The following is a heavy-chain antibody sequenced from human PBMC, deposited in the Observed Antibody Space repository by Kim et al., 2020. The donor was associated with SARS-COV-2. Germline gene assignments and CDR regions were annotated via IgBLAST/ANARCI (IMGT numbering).Heavy chain of an antibody. D-gene: IGHD6-6*01. CDR1: GFTFSSYE. CDR2: ISSSGSPI. CDR3: ARDKITTRPRADAFDL. V-gene: IGHV3-48*03. J-gene: IGHJ3*01. Sequence: GGSLRLSCAASGFTFSSYEMSWVRQAPGKGLEWVSYISSSGSPIYYADSVKGRFTISRDNAQNSPYLQMNSLRAEDTAVYYCARDKITTRPRADAFDLWGQGTMVTVSS.